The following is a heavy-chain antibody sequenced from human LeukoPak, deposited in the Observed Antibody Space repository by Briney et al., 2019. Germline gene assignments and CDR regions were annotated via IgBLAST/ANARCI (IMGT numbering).Heavy chain of an antibody. D-gene: IGHD5-24*01. Sequence: PGGSLRLSCAVSGFTVSSYYMSWVRQAPGKGLESVSVISNDGVTYYADSVKGRFTISRDNSKNTVYLQMNSLRAEDTAVYYCARDGDGYPMPFDYWGQGTLVTVSS. CDR1: GFTVSSYY. V-gene: IGHV3-53*01. CDR3: ARDGDGYPMPFDY. J-gene: IGHJ4*02. CDR2: ISNDGVT.